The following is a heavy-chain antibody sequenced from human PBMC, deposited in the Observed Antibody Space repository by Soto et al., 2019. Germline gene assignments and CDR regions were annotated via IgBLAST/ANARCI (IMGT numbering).Heavy chain of an antibody. D-gene: IGHD4-17*01. CDR1: GGSISSGGYS. CDR3: ARFYGDYRNWFDP. CDR2: IYHSGNT. Sequence: QLQLQESGSGLVKPSQTLSLTCAVSGGSISSGGYSWSWIRQPPGKGLEWIGYIYHSGNTYYNPPLQGRVTLSVDRSKNQFSLKLSSVTAADTAVYYCARFYGDYRNWFDPWGQGTLVTVSS. V-gene: IGHV4-30-2*01. J-gene: IGHJ5*02.